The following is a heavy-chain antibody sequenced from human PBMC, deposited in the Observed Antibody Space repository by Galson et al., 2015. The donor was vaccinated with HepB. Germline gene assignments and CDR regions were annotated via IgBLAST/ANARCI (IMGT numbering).Heavy chain of an antibody. CDR1: GHTFTSYD. D-gene: IGHD2-2*01. CDR3: ARGIVVVPAAIRYYYYYGMDV. CDR2: MNPNSGNT. J-gene: IGHJ6*02. Sequence: SVKVSCKASGHTFTSYDINWVRQATGQGLEWMGWMNPNSGNTGYAQKFQGRVTMTRNTSISTAYMELSSLRSEDTAVYYCARGIVVVPAAIRYYYYYGMDVWGQGTTVTVSS. V-gene: IGHV1-8*01.